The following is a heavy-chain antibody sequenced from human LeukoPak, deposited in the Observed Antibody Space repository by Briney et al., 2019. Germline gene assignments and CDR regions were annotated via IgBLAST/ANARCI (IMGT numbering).Heavy chain of an antibody. CDR3: ARAHWSYDFWSGYYSWFDP. V-gene: IGHV1-46*01. Sequence: ASVKVSCKASGYTFTSYYMHWVRPAPGQGLEWMGIINPSGGSTSYAQKFQGRVTMTRDTSTSTVYMELSSLRSEDTAVYYCARAHWSYDFWSGYYSWFDPWGQGTLVTVSS. D-gene: IGHD3-3*01. CDR1: GYTFTSYY. CDR2: INPSGGST. J-gene: IGHJ5*02.